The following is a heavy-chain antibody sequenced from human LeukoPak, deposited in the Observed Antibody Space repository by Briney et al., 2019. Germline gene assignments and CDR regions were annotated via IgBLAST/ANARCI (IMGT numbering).Heavy chain of an antibody. CDR3: ARRIRGAPTDY. D-gene: IGHD3-10*01. CDR1: GGTFSSYA. V-gene: IGHV1-69*04. J-gene: IGHJ4*02. CDR2: IIPILGIA. Sequence: GSSVKVSCKASGGTFSSYAISWVRQAPGQGLEWMGRIIPILGIANYAQKFQGRVTITADKSTSTAYMELSSLRSEDTAAYYCARRIRGAPTDYWGQGTLVTVSS.